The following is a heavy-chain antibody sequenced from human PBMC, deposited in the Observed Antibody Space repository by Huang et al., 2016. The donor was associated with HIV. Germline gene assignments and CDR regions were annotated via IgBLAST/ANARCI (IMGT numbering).Heavy chain of an antibody. CDR1: GYTFTSYA. D-gene: IGHD3-10*01. CDR3: ARDPGVRGVIYFYFYMDV. CDR2: INAGNGNT. J-gene: IGHJ6*03. Sequence: QVQLVQSGAEVKKPGASVKVSCKASGYTFTSYAMHWVRQAPGQRLEWMGWINAGNGNTKYSQKFPGRVTITRDTSASTAYMELSSLRSEDTAVYYCARDPGVRGVIYFYFYMDVWGKGTTVTVSS. V-gene: IGHV1-3*01.